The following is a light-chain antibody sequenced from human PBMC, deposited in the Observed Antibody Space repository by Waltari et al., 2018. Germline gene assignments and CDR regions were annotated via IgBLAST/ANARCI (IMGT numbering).Light chain of an antibody. CDR2: MFS. CDR1: QSLAHSDGNTY. Sequence: DVVLTQSPLSLPVTLVQPASISCRSSQSLAHSDGNTYLNWFQQRPGQSPRRLIYMFSNRDSAVPDRFSGSRSGTDFTLKISRVEAEDVGVYFCMQATHWPWTFGQGTKVEIK. J-gene: IGKJ1*01. CDR3: MQATHWPWT. V-gene: IGKV2-30*02.